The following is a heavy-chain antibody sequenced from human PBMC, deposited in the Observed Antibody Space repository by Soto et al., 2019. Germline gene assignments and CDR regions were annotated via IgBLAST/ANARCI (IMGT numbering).Heavy chain of an antibody. CDR1: GFTFSSYS. D-gene: IGHD3-22*01. CDR2: ISSSSSYI. V-gene: IGHV3-21*01. CDR3: ARDRADYYDSSGRIDY. Sequence: PGGSLRLSCAASGFTFSSYSMNWVRQAPGKGLEWVSSISSSSSYIYYADSVKGRFTISRDNAKNSLYLQMNSLRAEDTAVYYCARDRADYYDSSGRIDYWGQGTLVTVSS. J-gene: IGHJ4*02.